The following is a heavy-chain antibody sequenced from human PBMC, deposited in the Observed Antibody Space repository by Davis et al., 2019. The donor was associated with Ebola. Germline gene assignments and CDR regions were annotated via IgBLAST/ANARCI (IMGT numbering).Heavy chain of an antibody. Sequence: MPSETLSLTCTVSGGSISSYYWGWIRQPPGKGLEWLGSIHHSGSTYSNPSLKSRVALSVDTSKSQFSLELTSVTAADTAVYYCARAHSLNYYDSSGYPTSLSFDYWGQGTLVTIFS. CDR3: ARAHSLNYYDSSGYPTSLSFDY. J-gene: IGHJ4*02. D-gene: IGHD3-22*01. CDR1: GGSISSYY. V-gene: IGHV4-38-2*02. CDR2: IHHSGST.